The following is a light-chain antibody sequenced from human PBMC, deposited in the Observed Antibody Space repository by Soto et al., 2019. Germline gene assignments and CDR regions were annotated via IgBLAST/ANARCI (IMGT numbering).Light chain of an antibody. Sequence: DIQMTQSPSTLSASVGDRVTITCRASQSISSLLAWYQQKPGKAPKLLIYKASSLESGFPSRFSGSGSGTEFTLTISSLQPDDCATDYCQQYNSYTRTFGQGTKLENK. J-gene: IGKJ2*01. CDR1: QSISSL. CDR3: QQYNSYTRT. CDR2: KAS. V-gene: IGKV1-5*03.